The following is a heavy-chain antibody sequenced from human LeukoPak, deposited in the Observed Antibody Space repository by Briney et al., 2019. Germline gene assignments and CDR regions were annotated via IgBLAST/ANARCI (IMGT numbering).Heavy chain of an antibody. Sequence: GGSLRLSCAASGFTFSSYSMNWVRQAPGKGLEWVSYTSSSSSTIYYADSVKGRFTISRDNAKNSLYLQMNSLRDEDTAVYYCARGGVLLWFGELLGFDYWGQGTLVTVSS. CDR2: TSSSSSTI. J-gene: IGHJ4*02. D-gene: IGHD3-10*01. CDR1: GFTFSSYS. V-gene: IGHV3-48*02. CDR3: ARGGVLLWFGELLGFDY.